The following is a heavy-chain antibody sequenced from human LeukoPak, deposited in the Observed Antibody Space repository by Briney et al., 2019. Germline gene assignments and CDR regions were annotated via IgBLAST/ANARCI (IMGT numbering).Heavy chain of an antibody. CDR2: MNPNSGST. V-gene: IGHV1-8*03. J-gene: IGHJ4*02. Sequence: ASVKVSCKASGYTFTTYDISWVRQATGQGLEWMGWMNPNSGSTGYAQRFQGRVTITRNTSISTAYMELSSLRFEDTAVYYCAKVTRSGGSGSYYTDYWGQGTLVTVSS. CDR1: GYTFTTYD. CDR3: AKVTRSGGSGSYYTDY. D-gene: IGHD3-10*01.